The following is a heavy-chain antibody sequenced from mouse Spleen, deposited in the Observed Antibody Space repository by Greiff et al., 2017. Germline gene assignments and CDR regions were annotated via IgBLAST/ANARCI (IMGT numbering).Heavy chain of an antibody. V-gene: IGHV1-15*01. D-gene: IGHD3-1*01. J-gene: IGHJ4*01. CDR2: IDPETGGT. CDR3: ARESFGAMDY. Sequence: VKLMESGAELVRPGASVTLSCKASGYTFTDYEMHWVKQTPVHGLEWIGAIDPETGGTAYNQKFKGKATLTADKSSSTAYMQLSSLTSEDSAVYFCARESFGAMDYWGQGTSVTVSS. CDR1: GYTFTDYE.